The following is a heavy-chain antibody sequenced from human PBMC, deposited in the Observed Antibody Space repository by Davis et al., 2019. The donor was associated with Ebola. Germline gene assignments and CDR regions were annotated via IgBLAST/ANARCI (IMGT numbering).Heavy chain of an antibody. D-gene: IGHD6-13*01. Sequence: GESLKISCAASGFTFSNYWMSWVRQAPGKGLEWVANIKQDGSEKYYVDSAKGRFTISRDNAKNSLDLQMNSLRAEDTAAYYCARGSGYIEDSSFDSWGQGILVTVSS. V-gene: IGHV3-7*01. CDR1: GFTFSNYW. J-gene: IGHJ4*02. CDR3: ARGSGYIEDSSFDS. CDR2: IKQDGSEK.